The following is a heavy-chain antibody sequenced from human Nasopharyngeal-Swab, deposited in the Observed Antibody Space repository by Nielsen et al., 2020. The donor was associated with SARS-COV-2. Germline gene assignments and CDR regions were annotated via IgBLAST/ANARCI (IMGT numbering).Heavy chain of an antibody. CDR2: MNPNSGNT. J-gene: IGHJ6*02. CDR1: GYTFTSYD. Sequence: GESLKISCAASGYTFTSYDINWVRQATGQGLEWMGWMNPNSGNTGYAQKFQGRVTMTRNTSISTAYMELSSLRSEDTAVYYCARAGGGYGDEIYYYYGMDVWGQGTTVTVSS. CDR3: ARAGGGYGDEIYYYYGMDV. V-gene: IGHV1-8*01. D-gene: IGHD4-17*01.